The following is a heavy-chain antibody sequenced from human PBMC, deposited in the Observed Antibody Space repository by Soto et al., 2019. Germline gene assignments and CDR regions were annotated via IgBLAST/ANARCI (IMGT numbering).Heavy chain of an antibody. J-gene: IGHJ4*02. CDR1: GFTFSSYA. CDR2: ISGSGGST. Sequence: PGGSLRLSCAASGFTFSSYAMSWVRQAPGKGLEWVSAISGSGGSTYYADSVKGRFTISRDNSKNTLYLQMNSLRAEDTAVYYCAKLPPRTLSCGGDCYFDYWGQGTLVTVSS. V-gene: IGHV3-23*01. CDR3: AKLPPRTLSCGGDCYFDY. D-gene: IGHD2-21*02.